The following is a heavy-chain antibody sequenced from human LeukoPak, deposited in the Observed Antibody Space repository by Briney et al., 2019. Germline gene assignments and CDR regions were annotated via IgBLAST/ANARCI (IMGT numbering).Heavy chain of an antibody. Sequence: GASVKVSCKASGYTFTGYYMHWVRQAPGQGLEWMGWINPNSGGTNYAQKFQGRVTMTRDTSISTAYMELSRLRSDDTAVYYCARDLWLSASNWFDPWGQGTLVAVSS. CDR3: ARDLWLSASNWFDP. CDR2: INPNSGGT. V-gene: IGHV1-2*02. D-gene: IGHD3-9*01. CDR1: GYTFTGYY. J-gene: IGHJ5*02.